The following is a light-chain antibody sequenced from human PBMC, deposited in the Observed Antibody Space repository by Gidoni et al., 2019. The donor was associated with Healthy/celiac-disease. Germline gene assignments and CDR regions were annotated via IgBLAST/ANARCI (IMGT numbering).Light chain of an antibody. CDR3: QQYGSSPFT. CDR1: QSVSSSY. V-gene: IGKV3-20*01. CDR2: GAS. J-gene: IGKJ3*01. Sequence: EIVLTQSPGTLSLSPGERATLSCRASQSVSSSYLAWYQQKPGQAPRLLIDGASSRATGIPDRFSGSGSGTDFTLTISRLEPEDFAVYYCQQYGSSPFTFGPGTKVDIK.